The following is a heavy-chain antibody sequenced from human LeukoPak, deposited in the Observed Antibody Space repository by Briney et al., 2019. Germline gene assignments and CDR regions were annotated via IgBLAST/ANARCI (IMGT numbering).Heavy chain of an antibody. CDR2: IYPGDSDT. CDR3: GRSIGMTLAGTGYYFDY. D-gene: IGHD6-19*01. V-gene: IGHV5-51*01. Sequence: GESLKISCWGSGYSFNNYWIGWVRQMPGKGLEWMGIIYPGDSDTRYSPSFQGQVTISADKSITTAYLQWSSLKASDTAMYYCGRSIGMTLAGTGYYFDYWGQGTLVTVSS. CDR1: GYSFNNYW. J-gene: IGHJ4*02.